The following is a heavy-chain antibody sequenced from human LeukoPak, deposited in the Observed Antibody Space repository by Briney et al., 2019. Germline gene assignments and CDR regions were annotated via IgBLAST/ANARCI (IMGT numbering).Heavy chain of an antibody. D-gene: IGHD3-3*01. Sequence: PGGSLRLSCAASRFTFSSYGMSWVRQAPGKGLEWVSAIRGSGGSTYYADSVKGRFTISRDKSKNTLDVQMNSLRAEHTAVYYCATDYYYFWSGYSYYYMHVWGKGTTVTVSS. CDR2: IRGSGGST. J-gene: IGHJ6*03. CDR3: ATDYYYFWSGYSYYYMHV. V-gene: IGHV3-23*01. CDR1: RFTFSSYG.